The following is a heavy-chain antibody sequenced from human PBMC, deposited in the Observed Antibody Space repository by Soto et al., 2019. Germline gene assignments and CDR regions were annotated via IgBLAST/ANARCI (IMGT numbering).Heavy chain of an antibody. CDR2: IYYSGST. CDR3: ARAVDYYGSGSYYNFFGLDP. D-gene: IGHD3-10*01. V-gene: IGHV4-30-4*01. J-gene: IGHJ5*02. Sequence: TSETLSLTCTVSGGSISSGDYYWSWIRQPPGKGLEWIGYIYYSGSTYYNPSLKSRVTISVDTSKNQFSLKLSSVTAADTAVYYCARAVDYYGSGSYYNFFGLDPWGQGTLVTVSS. CDR1: GGSISSGDYY.